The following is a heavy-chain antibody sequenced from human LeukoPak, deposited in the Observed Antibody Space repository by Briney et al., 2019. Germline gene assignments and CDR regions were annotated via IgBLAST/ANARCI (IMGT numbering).Heavy chain of an antibody. Sequence: QTGGSLRLSCAASGFTFDDYAMHWVRQAPGKGLEWVSGISWNSGSIGYADSVKGRFTISRDNAKNSLYLQMNSLRAEDTALYYCAKAIAAAVFDYWGQGTLVTVSS. V-gene: IGHV3-9*01. CDR2: ISWNSGSI. CDR3: AKAIAAAVFDY. J-gene: IGHJ4*02. D-gene: IGHD6-13*01. CDR1: GFTFDDYA.